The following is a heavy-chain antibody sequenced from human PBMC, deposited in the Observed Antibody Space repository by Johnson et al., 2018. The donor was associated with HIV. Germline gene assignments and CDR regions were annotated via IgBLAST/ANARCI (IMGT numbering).Heavy chain of an antibody. Sequence: QVQLVESGGGLVKPGGSLRLSCAASGFTFSDCYMRWIRQAPGKGLEWLSYISAISYADFVKGRFTISRDNTKNSLYLQMNSLRAEDTAVYYCARDRGGYYYDSSGLDAFDIWGQGTMVTVSS. CDR1: GFTFSDCY. CDR3: ARDRGGYYYDSSGLDAFDI. V-gene: IGHV3-11*04. D-gene: IGHD3-22*01. CDR2: ISAI. J-gene: IGHJ3*02.